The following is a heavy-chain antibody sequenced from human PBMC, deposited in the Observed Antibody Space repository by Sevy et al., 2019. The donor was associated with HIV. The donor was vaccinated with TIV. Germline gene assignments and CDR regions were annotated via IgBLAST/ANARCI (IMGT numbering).Heavy chain of an antibody. Sequence: SETLSLTCTVSGVSISSGGYSWSWIRQLPGKGLEWIGYIYNSGSTSYNPSLKSRLTISIDKSKNQFTLRLTSVTAAETAVYYCARDRYYGSGPYYGLDVWGQGTTVTVSS. D-gene: IGHD3-10*01. V-gene: IGHV4-31*03. CDR1: GVSISSGGYS. CDR2: IYNSGST. J-gene: IGHJ6*02. CDR3: ARDRYYGSGPYYGLDV.